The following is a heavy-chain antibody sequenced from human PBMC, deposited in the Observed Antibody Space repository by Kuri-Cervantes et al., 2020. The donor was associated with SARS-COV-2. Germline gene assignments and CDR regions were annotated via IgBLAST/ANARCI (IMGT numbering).Heavy chain of an antibody. CDR1: GFTVSSNY. CDR2: IYGGGST. V-gene: IGHV3-53*01. J-gene: IGHJ4*02. Sequence: GGSLRLSCAASGFTVSSNYMSWVRQAPGKGLEWFSIIYGGGSTYYADSVKGRFTISRDNSKNTLYLQMNSLRAEDTAVYYCARGYEARYSSSWYLDYWGQGTLVTVSS. CDR3: ARGYEARYSSSWYLDY. D-gene: IGHD6-13*01.